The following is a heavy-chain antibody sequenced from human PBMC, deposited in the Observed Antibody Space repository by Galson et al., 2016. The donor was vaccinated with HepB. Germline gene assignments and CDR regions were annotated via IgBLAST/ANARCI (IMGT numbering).Heavy chain of an antibody. CDR1: GASIISRDW. Sequence: SETLSLTCGVSGASIISRDWWTWVRQPPGKGLEWIGQVYHSGTTNYSPSLKSRATISVDNSKNQFSLMLSSVTAADTAMYYCARQYTGSHLDYWGRGALVTVSS. CDR2: VYHSGTT. V-gene: IGHV4-4*02. J-gene: IGHJ4*02. CDR3: ARQYTGSHLDY. D-gene: IGHD1-26*01.